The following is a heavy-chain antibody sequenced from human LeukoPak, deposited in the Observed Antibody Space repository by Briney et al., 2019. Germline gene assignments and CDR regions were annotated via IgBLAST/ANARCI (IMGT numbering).Heavy chain of an antibody. J-gene: IGHJ6*03. V-gene: IGHV4-39*07. CDR3: ARAVVTANPYYYYYMDV. CDR2: ISYSGST. CDR1: GGSISSSSYN. Sequence: PSETLSLTCTVSGGSISSSSYNWDWIRQPPGKGLEWIGRISYSGSTYYNPSLKSRVTISVDTSKNQFSLKLSSVTAADTAVYYCARAVVTANPYYYYYMDVWGKGTTVTISS. D-gene: IGHD2-21*02.